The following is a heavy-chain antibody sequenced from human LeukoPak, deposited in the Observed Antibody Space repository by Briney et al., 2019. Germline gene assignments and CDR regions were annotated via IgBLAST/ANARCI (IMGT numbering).Heavy chain of an antibody. D-gene: IGHD3-22*01. CDR2: ISSDGSNK. CDR1: GFTFSDYD. J-gene: IGHJ5*02. Sequence: GRSLTLSCAASGFTFSDYDMHWVRQGPGKGLEWVAVISSDGSNKYYADSVKGRFTISRDTSKNTLYLQMNSLRPEDTAVYYCAKNSDFDSSGLSPRGQGTMVTVSS. V-gene: IGHV3-30*18. CDR3: AKNSDFDSSGLSP.